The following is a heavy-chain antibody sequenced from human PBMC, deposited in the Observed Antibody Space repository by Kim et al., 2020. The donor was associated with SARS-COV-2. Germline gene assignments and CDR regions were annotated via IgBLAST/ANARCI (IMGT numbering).Heavy chain of an antibody. J-gene: IGHJ4*02. Sequence: NYNPSLKSRVTISVDTSKNQFSRELSSVTAADTAVYYCARGSVTTRFIDYWGQGTLVAVSS. CDR3: ARGSVTTRFIDY. D-gene: IGHD4-17*01. V-gene: IGHV4-59*09.